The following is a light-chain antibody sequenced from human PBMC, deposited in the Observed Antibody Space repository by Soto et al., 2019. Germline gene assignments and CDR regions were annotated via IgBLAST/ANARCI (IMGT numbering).Light chain of an antibody. CDR3: QQHNNWHPWT. J-gene: IGKJ1*01. Sequence: MKKAAATLPLSPGESATLSCMVSQSVSSKLAWYQKNTGQAPMIIIYGAYTRANGIPARFSGSGSGTELTLTISSLQSEDFAVYYCQQHNNWHPWTFGQGTKVDIK. V-gene: IGKV3-15*01. CDR1: QSVSSK. CDR2: GAY.